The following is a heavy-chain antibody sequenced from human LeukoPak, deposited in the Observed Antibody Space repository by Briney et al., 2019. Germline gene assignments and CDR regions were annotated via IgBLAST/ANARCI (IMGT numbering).Heavy chain of an antibody. CDR2: INPNSGGT. V-gene: IGHV1-2*02. D-gene: IGHD6-6*01. CDR1: EYTFTGHY. J-gene: IGHJ4*02. Sequence: GASVKVSCKASEYTFTGHYMHWVRQAPGQGLEWMGWINPNSGGTNYAPKFQGRVTMTRDTSISTAYMELSRLRSDDTAMFYCAGDKGNSSVAFDYWGQGSLVTVSP. CDR3: AGDKGNSSVAFDY.